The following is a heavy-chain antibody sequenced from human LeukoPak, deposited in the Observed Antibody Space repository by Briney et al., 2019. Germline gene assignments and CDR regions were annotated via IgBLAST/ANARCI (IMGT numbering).Heavy chain of an antibody. CDR2: INPNTGVT. V-gene: IGHV1-2*02. D-gene: IGHD6-19*01. Sequence: ASVKVSCKASGYTFTGYYMHWVRQAPGQGLEWMGWINPNTGVTNYAQKFQGRVTLTRDTSIITAYMELTRLRSDDTAMYYCARPAVTNTLDYWGQGTLVTVSS. CDR3: ARPAVTNTLDY. CDR1: GYTFTGYY. J-gene: IGHJ4*02.